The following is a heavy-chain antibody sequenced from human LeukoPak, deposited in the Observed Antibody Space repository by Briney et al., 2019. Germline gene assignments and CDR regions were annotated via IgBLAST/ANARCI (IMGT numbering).Heavy chain of an antibody. CDR2: INPSGGST. CDR3: ARDTRGDGYNPFDY. Sequence: ASVKVSCKASGYTFTSYYMHWVRQAPGQGLEWMGIINPSGGSTSYAQKLQGRVTMTTDTSTSTAYMELRSLRSDDTAVYYCARDTRGDGYNPFDYWGQGTLVTVSS. V-gene: IGHV1-46*01. CDR1: GYTFTSYY. J-gene: IGHJ4*02. D-gene: IGHD5-24*01.